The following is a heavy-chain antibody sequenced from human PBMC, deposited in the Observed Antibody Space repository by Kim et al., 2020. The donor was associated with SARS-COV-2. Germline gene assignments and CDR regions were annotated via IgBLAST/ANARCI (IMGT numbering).Heavy chain of an antibody. CDR2: ISGSGSST. CDR3: AKGGGTDGGSYNY. D-gene: IGHD1-26*01. Sequence: GGSLRLSCAASGFTFSTYAMNWVHQAPGKGLECVSSISGSGSSTYYADSVKGRFTMSRDNSKNTVSLQMNSLRAEDTAMYYCAKGGGTDGGSYNYWGQGTLVTVSS. CDR1: GFTFSTYA. J-gene: IGHJ4*02. V-gene: IGHV3-23*01.